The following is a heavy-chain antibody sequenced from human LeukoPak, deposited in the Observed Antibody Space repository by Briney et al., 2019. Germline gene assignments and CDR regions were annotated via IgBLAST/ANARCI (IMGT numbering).Heavy chain of an antibody. D-gene: IGHD3-3*01. Sequence: SETLSLTCTVSGGSISSSSYYWGWIRQPPGKGLEWIGSIYYSGSTYYNPSLKSRVTISVDTSKNQFSLKLSSVTAADTAVYYCARALSYDFWSGYLGYWGQGTLVTVSS. CDR1: GGSISSSSYY. CDR3: ARALSYDFWSGYLGY. J-gene: IGHJ4*02. CDR2: IYYSGST. V-gene: IGHV4-39*01.